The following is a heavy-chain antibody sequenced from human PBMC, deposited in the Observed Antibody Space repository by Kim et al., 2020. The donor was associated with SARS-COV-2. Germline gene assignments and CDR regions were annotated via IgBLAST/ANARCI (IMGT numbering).Heavy chain of an antibody. CDR1: GFTFSSYA. CDR3: AKRDSSGWYDEYYFDY. Sequence: GGSLRLSCAASGFTFSSYAMSWVRQAPGKGLEWVSAISGSGGSTYYADSVKGRFTISRDNSKNTLYLQMNSLRAEDTAVYYCAKRDSSGWYDEYYFDYWGQGALVTVSS. V-gene: IGHV3-23*01. CDR2: ISGSGGST. J-gene: IGHJ4*02. D-gene: IGHD6-19*01.